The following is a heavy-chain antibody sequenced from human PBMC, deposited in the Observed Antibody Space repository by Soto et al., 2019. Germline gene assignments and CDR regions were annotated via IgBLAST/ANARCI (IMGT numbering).Heavy chain of an antibody. V-gene: IGHV4-4*01. CDR1: GGSISSSNW. J-gene: IGHJ5*02. CDR2: IYHSGST. D-gene: IGHD6-13*01. Sequence: SETLSLTCAVSGGSISSSNWWSWVRQPPGKGLEWIGEIYHSGSTNYNPSLKSRVTISVDKSKNQFSLKLSSVAAADTAVYCCAAASIAAAGPNWFDPWGQGTLVTVSS. CDR3: AAASIAAAGPNWFDP.